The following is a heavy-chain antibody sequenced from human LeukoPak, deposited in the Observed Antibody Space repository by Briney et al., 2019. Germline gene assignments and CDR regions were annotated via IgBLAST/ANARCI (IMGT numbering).Heavy chain of an antibody. J-gene: IGHJ4*02. V-gene: IGHV1-2*02. CDR2: INPNSGGT. CDR3: AREYRGSYSPLDY. Sequence: ASVKVSCKASGYTFTGYFMYWVRQAPGQGLEWIGWINPNSGGTNYAQKFQGRVTMTRDASISTAYMDLSRLRSDDTAVYYCAREYRGSYSPLDYWGQGTLVTVSS. CDR1: GYTFTGYF. D-gene: IGHD1-26*01.